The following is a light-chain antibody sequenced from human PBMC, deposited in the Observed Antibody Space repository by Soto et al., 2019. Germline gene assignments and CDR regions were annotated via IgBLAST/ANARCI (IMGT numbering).Light chain of an antibody. J-gene: IGKJ1*01. CDR3: LQYYNFSWT. CDR1: QDIRNT. V-gene: IGKV1-6*01. Sequence: AIPLTQSPSSLSASGWAGVTISREASQDIRNTLAWYQQKPGEAPKLLIYAASNLQSGVPSRFSGSGSVTDFTLAITGLQPEDFATYYCLQYYNFSWTFGQGTKVDIK. CDR2: AAS.